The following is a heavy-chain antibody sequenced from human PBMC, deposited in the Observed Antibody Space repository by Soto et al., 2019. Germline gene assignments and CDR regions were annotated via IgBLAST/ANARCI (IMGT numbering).Heavy chain of an antibody. CDR1: GFTFSSYA. CDR3: AKGMSNLHYYFDY. J-gene: IGHJ4*02. V-gene: IGHV3-23*01. Sequence: PGGSLRLSCAASGFTFSSYAMSWVRQAPGKGLEWVLAISGSGGSTYYADSVKGRFTISRDNSKNTLYLQMNSLRAEDTAVYYCAKGMSNLHYYFDYWGQGTLVTVSS. CDR2: ISGSGGST.